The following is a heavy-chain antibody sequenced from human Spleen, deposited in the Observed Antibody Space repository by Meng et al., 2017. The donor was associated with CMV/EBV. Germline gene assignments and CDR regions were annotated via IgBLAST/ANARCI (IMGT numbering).Heavy chain of an antibody. D-gene: IGHD2-2*01. CDR2: ISAYNGNT. J-gene: IGHJ4*02. CDR3: ARFYQFYFDY. Sequence: KVSCKASGYTFTSDGISWVRQAPGKGLEWMGCISAYNGNTNYAQKLQGRVTMTTDTSTSTAYMELRSLRSDDTAVYYCARFYQFYFDYWGQGTLVTVSS. CDR1: GYTFTSDG. V-gene: IGHV1-18*01.